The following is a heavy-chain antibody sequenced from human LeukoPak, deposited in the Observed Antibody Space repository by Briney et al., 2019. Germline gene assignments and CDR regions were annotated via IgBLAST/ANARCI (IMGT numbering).Heavy chain of an antibody. V-gene: IGHV3-23*01. CDR2: ISGDTDGT. D-gene: IGHD6-19*01. Sequence: GGSLRLSCAGSGFTLSSCAMSWVRQAPGKGLEWVSLISGDTDGTYYADSVKGRFTISRDNAKNSLYLQMNSLRAEDTAVYYCARGTPSSSGWLYYGMDVWGQGTTVTVSS. J-gene: IGHJ6*02. CDR3: ARGTPSSSGWLYYGMDV. CDR1: GFTLSSCA.